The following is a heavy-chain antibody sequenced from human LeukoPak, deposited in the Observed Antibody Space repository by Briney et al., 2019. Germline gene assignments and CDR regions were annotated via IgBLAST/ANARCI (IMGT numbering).Heavy chain of an antibody. CDR2: ISPNSGGT. J-gene: IGHJ4*02. Sequence: ASVKVSCKASGYTVTDYYVHWLRQAPGQGPEWMGWISPNSGGTNYAQKFQGRVTMTWDTSITTAYMELSRLRSDDTAVYYCARRSYDSGGYGIDYWGQGTLVTVSS. CDR1: GYTVTDYY. D-gene: IGHD3-22*01. V-gene: IGHV1-2*02. CDR3: ARRSYDSGGYGIDY.